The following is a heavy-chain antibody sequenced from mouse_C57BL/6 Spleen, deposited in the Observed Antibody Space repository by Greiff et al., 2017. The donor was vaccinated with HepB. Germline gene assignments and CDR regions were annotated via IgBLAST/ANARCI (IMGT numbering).Heavy chain of an antibody. CDR1: GFTFSDYG. Sequence: EVQLVESGGGLVKPGGSLKLSCAASGFTFSDYGMHWVRQAPEKGLEWVAYISSGSSTIYYADTVKGRFTISRDNAKNTLFLPMTSLRSEDTAMYYGARPHYGYDGGFDYWGQGTTLTVSS. CDR2: ISSGSSTI. D-gene: IGHD2-2*01. CDR3: ARPHYGYDGGFDY. V-gene: IGHV5-17*01. J-gene: IGHJ2*01.